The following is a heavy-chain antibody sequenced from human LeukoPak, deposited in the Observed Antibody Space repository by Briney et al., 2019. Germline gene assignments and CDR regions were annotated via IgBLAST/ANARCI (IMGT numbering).Heavy chain of an antibody. V-gene: IGHV4-59*01. J-gene: IGHJ4*02. D-gene: IGHD4-23*01. CDR2: IYYSGRI. CDR1: GVSISSAY. Sequence: SETLSLTCTASGVSISSAYWSWIRQPPGKGLEYLGYIYYSGRINYNPSLKSRVTISLDTSKNQFSLRLSSVTAADTAIYYCARVRGGNSVLDNWGQGTLVTVSS. CDR3: ARVRGGNSVLDN.